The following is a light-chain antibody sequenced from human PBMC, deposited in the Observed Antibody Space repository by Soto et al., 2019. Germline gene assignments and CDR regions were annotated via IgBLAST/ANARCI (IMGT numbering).Light chain of an antibody. V-gene: IGKV3-15*01. CDR1: QSVSSY. CDR2: GAS. Sequence: EIVLTQSPATLSLSPGERATLSCRASQSVSSYLAWYQQKHGQDTSIIIYGASKRATGIQDRFSGSGSGTEFTLTISSLQSEDFAVYYCQQYNNWPPITVGQGTRLEI. J-gene: IGKJ5*01. CDR3: QQYNNWPPIT.